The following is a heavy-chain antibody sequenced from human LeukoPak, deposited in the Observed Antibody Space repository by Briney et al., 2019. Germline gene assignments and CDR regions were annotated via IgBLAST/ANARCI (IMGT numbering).Heavy chain of an antibody. J-gene: IGHJ1*01. V-gene: IGHV1-24*01. Sequence: ASVKVSCKVSGYTLTELSMHWVRQAPGKGLEWMGGFDPEDGETIYAQKFQGRVTMTEDTSTDTAYMELSSLRSEDTAVYYCATVPDLVVTAIVFQHWGQGTLVTVSS. CDR1: GYTLTELS. CDR3: ATVPDLVVTAIVFQH. D-gene: IGHD2-21*02. CDR2: FDPEDGET.